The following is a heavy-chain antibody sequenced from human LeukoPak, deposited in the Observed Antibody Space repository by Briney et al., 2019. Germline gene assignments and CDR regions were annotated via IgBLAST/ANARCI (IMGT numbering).Heavy chain of an antibody. CDR1: GYSINNYW. CDR3: ARQEHCSGASCYTWFDP. J-gene: IGHJ5*02. V-gene: IGHV5-51*01. Sequence: GESLKISCKGSGYSINNYWIAWVRQMPGKGLEWMGIIYPADSDIRYSPSFQGQVTISADKSISTAYPQWNSLKASDTAMYYCARQEHCSGASCYTWFDPWGQGTLVTVSS. D-gene: IGHD2-15*01. CDR2: IYPADSDI.